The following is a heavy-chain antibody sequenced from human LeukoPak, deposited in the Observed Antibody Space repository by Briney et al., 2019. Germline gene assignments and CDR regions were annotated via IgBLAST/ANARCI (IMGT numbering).Heavy chain of an antibody. V-gene: IGHV1-2*02. J-gene: IGHJ3*01. CDR2: MNPNSGGT. CDR1: GYTFTSYD. Sequence: ASVKVSCKASGYTFTSYDINWVRQATGQGLEWMGWMNPNSGGTNYAQKFQGRVTMTRDTSINTAYVELSRLRSDDTAVYYCARVFLTGTSIDAFDVWGQGTMITVSS. CDR3: ARVFLTGTSIDAFDV. D-gene: IGHD1-20*01.